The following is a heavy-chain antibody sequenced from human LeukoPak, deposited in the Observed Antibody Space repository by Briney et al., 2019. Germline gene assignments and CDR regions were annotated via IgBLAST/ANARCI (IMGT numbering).Heavy chain of an antibody. CDR2: IRRQNYAT. Sequence: GGSLTLSCAASGFTFSGSHMHWVRQASGKGLEWVGNIRRQNYATAYGASVAGSFTTSRDDSKNTAYLQMDSLKAEETAIYYCRRQVDSVHDYWGRGILVTVSS. J-gene: IGHJ4*02. CDR1: GFTFSGSH. V-gene: IGHV3-73*01. D-gene: IGHD5-12*01. CDR3: RRQVDSVHDY.